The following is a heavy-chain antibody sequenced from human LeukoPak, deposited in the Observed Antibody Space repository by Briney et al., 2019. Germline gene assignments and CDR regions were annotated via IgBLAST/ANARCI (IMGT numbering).Heavy chain of an antibody. D-gene: IGHD1-26*01. V-gene: IGHV1-2*06. J-gene: IGHJ3*02. CDR3: ARAQWELQPDDAFDI. Sequence: ASVKVSCKASGYTFTGYYMHWVRQAPGQGLEWMGRINPNSGRTNYAQKFQGRVTMTRDTSISTAYMELSRLRSDDTAVYYCARAQWELQPDDAFDIWGQGTMVTVSS. CDR1: GYTFTGYY. CDR2: INPNSGRT.